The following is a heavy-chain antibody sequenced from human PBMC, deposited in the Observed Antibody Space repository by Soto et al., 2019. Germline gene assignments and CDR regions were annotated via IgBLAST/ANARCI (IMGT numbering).Heavy chain of an antibody. CDR1: GFTCSDSA. Sequence: GGSLRLSCAGSGFTCSDSAIHWVRQAAGKGLEXXGRVXGXVXXXXXXYAASVKGRFTISRDDSKNTAYLQMSSLKTEDTAVYYCTRLAWFDPWGQGTLVTVPQ. J-gene: IGHJ5*02. CDR2: VXGXVXXXXX. CDR3: TRLAWFDP. V-gene: IGHV3-73*01.